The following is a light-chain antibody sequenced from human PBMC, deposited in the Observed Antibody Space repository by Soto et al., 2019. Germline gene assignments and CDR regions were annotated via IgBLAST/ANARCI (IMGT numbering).Light chain of an antibody. CDR2: GAS. CDR1: QTVSSSY. J-gene: IGKJ3*01. V-gene: IGKV3-20*01. Sequence: EIVLTQSPGTLSLSPGERATLSCRASQTVSSSYLAWYQQKPGQAPRLLIYGASSRATGIPDRFSGSGSGTDFTLTISRLEPEDFAVYFCQQSVSSPFTFGPGTKVDIK. CDR3: QQSVSSPFT.